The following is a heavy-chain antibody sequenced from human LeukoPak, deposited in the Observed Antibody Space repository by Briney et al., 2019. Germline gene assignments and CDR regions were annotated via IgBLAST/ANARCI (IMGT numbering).Heavy chain of an antibody. CDR1: GFTFSSYA. J-gene: IGHJ3*01. CDR3: AKRCVRGWSTDAFDF. V-gene: IGHV3-23*01. CDR2: ISGSGGST. D-gene: IGHD5/OR15-5a*01. Sequence: PGGSLRLSCAASGFTFSSYAMSWVRQAPGKGLEWVSAISGSGGSTYYADSAKGRFTISRDNSKNTLYLQMNSLRAEDTAVYYCAKRCVRGWSTDAFDFWGQGTMVTVSS.